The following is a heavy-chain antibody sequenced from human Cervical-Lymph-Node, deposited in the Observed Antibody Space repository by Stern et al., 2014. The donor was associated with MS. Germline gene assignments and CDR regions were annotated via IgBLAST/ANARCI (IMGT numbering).Heavy chain of an antibody. D-gene: IGHD4-17*01. V-gene: IGHV3-30*04. CDR2: ISYDGSNK. CDR3: ARAMSTVTTYYYFYYGKDV. Sequence: VHLVESGGGVVQPGRSLRLSCAASGFTFSSYAMHWVRQAPGKGLEWVAFISYDGSNKYYADSVRGRFTISRDNAKNTLYLEMNSLRAEDSAVYYCARAMSTVTTYYYFYYGKDVWGQGTTVTVSS. CDR1: GFTFSSYA. J-gene: IGHJ6*02.